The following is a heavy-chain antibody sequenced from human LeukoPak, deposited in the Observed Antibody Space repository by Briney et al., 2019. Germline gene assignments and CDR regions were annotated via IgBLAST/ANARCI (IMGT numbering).Heavy chain of an antibody. D-gene: IGHD6-19*01. V-gene: IGHV3-30*18. CDR2: ISYDGSNK. J-gene: IGHJ4*02. CDR1: GFTFSSYG. Sequence: GGSLRLSCAASGFTFSSYGMHWVRQAPGKGLEWVAVISYDGSNKYYADSVKGRFTISRDNSKNTLYLQMNSLRAEDTAVYYCAKAYLLGVAGDYWGQGTLVTVSS. CDR3: AKAYLLGVAGDY.